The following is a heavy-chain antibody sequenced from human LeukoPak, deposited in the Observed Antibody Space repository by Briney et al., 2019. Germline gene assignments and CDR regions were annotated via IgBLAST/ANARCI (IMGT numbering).Heavy chain of an antibody. D-gene: IGHD2-15*01. V-gene: IGHV3-23*01. CDR2: ICANDGNT. CDR3: AKGSGSSCYSPCDY. CDR1: GFTFSNYV. Sequence: PGGSLGLSCAASGFTFSNYVMSWVRQAPGKGLEWVSVICANDGNTYYADAVKGRFTISRDNSKDTLYLQMDSLRAEDTAVYYCAKGSGSSCYSPCDYWGQGILVTVSS. J-gene: IGHJ4*02.